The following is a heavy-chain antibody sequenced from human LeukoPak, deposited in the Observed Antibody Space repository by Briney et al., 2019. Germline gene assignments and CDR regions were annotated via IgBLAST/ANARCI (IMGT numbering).Heavy chain of an antibody. J-gene: IGHJ5*02. CDR3: ARDYYGSGGDWFDP. V-gene: IGHV4-59*01. CDR1: GGSISSYY. D-gene: IGHD3-10*01. Sequence: SETLSLTCTVSGGSISSYYWSWIRQPPGKGLEWIGYIYYSGSTNYNPSLKSRVTISVDTSKNQFSLKLSSVTAADTAVYYCARDYYGSGGDWFDPWGQGTLVTVSS. CDR2: IYYSGST.